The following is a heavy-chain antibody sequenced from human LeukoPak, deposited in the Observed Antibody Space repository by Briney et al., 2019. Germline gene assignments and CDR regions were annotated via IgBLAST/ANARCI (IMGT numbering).Heavy chain of an antibody. J-gene: IGHJ4*02. Sequence: VRQAPGQGLEWMGWINPNSGGTNYAQKFQGRVTMTRDTSISTAYMELSRLRSDDTAVYYCASVGARDYWGQGTLVTVSS. CDR2: INPNSGGT. CDR3: ASVGARDY. V-gene: IGHV1-2*02. D-gene: IGHD1-26*01.